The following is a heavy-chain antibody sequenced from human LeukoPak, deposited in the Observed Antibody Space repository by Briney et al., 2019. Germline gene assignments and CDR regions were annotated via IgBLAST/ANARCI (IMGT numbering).Heavy chain of an antibody. Sequence: GGSLRLSCVASGFTFSSYWMHWVRQSPGKGLVWVSGINSDGSSTSYADSEKGRFTISRDNAKNTLYLQMNSLRAEDTAVYYCARGAYDLDCWGQGTLVTVSS. CDR2: INSDGSST. CDR1: GFTFSSYW. D-gene: IGHD3-22*01. J-gene: IGHJ4*02. CDR3: ARGAYDLDC. V-gene: IGHV3-74*01.